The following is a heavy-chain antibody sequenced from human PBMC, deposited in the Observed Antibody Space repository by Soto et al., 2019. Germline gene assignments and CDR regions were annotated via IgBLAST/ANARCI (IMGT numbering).Heavy chain of an antibody. CDR1: GFTFSSYG. D-gene: IGHD3-3*01. V-gene: IGHV3-30*18. J-gene: IGHJ6*02. Sequence: GGSLRLSCAASGFTFSSYGMHWVRQAPGKGLEWVAFISYDESNKYYADSVKGRFTVSRDNSRTTLYLQMNSLRAEDTAVYFCAKRRNVLRFLEWSSGMEVWGQGTTVTVSS. CDR3: AKRRNVLRFLEWSSGMEV. CDR2: ISYDESNK.